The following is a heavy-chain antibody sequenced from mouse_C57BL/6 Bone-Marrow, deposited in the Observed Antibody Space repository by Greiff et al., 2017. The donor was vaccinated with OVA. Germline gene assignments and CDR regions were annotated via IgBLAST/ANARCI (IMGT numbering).Heavy chain of an antibody. V-gene: IGHV10-1*01. CDR1: GFSFNTYA. Sequence: EVQVVESGGGLVQPKGSLKLSCAASGFSFNTYAMNWVRQAPGKGLEWVARIRSKSNNYATYYADSVKDRFTISRDDSESMLYLQMNNLKTEDTAMYYCVRPLYYGSSYDYAMDYWGQGTSVTVSS. J-gene: IGHJ4*01. D-gene: IGHD1-1*01. CDR2: IRSKSNNYAT. CDR3: VRPLYYGSSYDYAMDY.